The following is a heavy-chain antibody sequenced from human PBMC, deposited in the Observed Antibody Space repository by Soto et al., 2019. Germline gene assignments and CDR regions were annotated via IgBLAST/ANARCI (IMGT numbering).Heavy chain of an antibody. CDR1: GGTFSSYA. CDR3: AGGRKIAVAGSPLDY. Sequence: QVQLVQSGAEVKKPGSSVKVSCKASGGTFSSYAISWVRQAPGQGLEWMGGLIPIFGTAKFAQKLQGRVTIPADESTSTAYMELSSLRSEDTAVYYCAGGRKIAVAGSPLDYLGQGTLVTVSS. D-gene: IGHD6-13*01. V-gene: IGHV1-69*01. J-gene: IGHJ4*02. CDR2: LIPIFGTA.